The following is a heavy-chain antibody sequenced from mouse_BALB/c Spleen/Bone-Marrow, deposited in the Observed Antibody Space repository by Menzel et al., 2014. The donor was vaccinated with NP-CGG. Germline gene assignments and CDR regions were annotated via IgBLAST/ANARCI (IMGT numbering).Heavy chain of an antibody. Sequence: EVQLVESGGGLVQPGGSLRLSCATSGFTFTDYYMSWVRRPPGKAPEWLGFIRNKANGYTTEYSASVKGRFTISRDNSQSILYLQMNTLRAEDSATYYCARDYGNYVRFAYWGQGTLVTVSA. CDR1: GFTFTDYY. J-gene: IGHJ3*01. V-gene: IGHV7-3*02. CDR3: ARDYGNYVRFAY. CDR2: IRNKANGYTT. D-gene: IGHD2-1*01.